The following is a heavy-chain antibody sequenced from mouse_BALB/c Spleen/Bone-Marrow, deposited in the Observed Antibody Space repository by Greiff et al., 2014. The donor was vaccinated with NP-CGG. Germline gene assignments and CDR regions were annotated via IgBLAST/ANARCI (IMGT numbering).Heavy chain of an antibody. V-gene: IGHV14-3*02. D-gene: IGHD1-1*01. J-gene: IGHJ3*01. CDR3: APYYYGSSQFAY. CDR2: IDPANGNT. CDR1: DFNIKDTY. Sequence: VQLKESGAELVKPGASVKLSCTASDFNIKDTYMHWVKQRPEQGLEWIGRIDPANGNTKYDPKFQGKATITADTSSNTAYLQLSSLTSEDTAVYYCAPYYYGSSQFAYWGQGTLVTVSA.